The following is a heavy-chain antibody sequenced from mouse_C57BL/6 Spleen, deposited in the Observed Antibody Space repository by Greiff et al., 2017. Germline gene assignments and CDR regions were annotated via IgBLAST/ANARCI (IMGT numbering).Heavy chain of an antibody. J-gene: IGHJ3*01. CDR2: ISDGGSYT. Sequence: EVQGVESGGGLVKPGGSLKLSCAASGFTFSSYAMSWVRQTPEKRLEWVATISDGGSYTYYPDNVKGRFTISRDNAKNNLYLQMSHLKSEDTAMYYCARVGDYDGAWFAYWGQGTLVTVSA. CDR1: GFTFSSYA. D-gene: IGHD2-4*01. V-gene: IGHV5-4*01. CDR3: ARVGDYDGAWFAY.